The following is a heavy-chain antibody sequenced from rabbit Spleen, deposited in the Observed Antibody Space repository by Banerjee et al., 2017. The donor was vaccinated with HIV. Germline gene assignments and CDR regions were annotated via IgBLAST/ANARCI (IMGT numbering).Heavy chain of an antibody. CDR2: IYGGTSGST. V-gene: IGHV1S40*01. CDR3: ARNYYTYGYAGVAYALNL. J-gene: IGHJ4*01. D-gene: IGHD6-1*01. CDR1: GFSFSSAND. Sequence: QSLEESGGDLVKPGGSLTLTCTASGFSFSSANDMCWVRQAPGKGLEWIACIYGGTSGSTYYASWAKGRFTISKASSTTVTLQMTSLTAADTATYFCARNYYTYGYAGVAYALNLWGPGTLVTVS.